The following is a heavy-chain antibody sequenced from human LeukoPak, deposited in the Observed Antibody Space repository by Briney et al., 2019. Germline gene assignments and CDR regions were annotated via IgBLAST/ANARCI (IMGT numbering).Heavy chain of an antibody. CDR1: GFTFDDYT. D-gene: IGHD2-2*01. CDR3: AREMVPAAMSWGSATGWFDP. J-gene: IGHJ5*02. Sequence: GGSLRLSCAASGFTFDDYTLHWVRQRPGKGLEWIALISWDGGSTYFADSVTGRFSISRDNDKNALYLQMSSLRAEDTAVYYCAREMVPAAMSWGSATGWFDPWGQGTLVTVSS. CDR2: ISWDGGST. V-gene: IGHV3-43*01.